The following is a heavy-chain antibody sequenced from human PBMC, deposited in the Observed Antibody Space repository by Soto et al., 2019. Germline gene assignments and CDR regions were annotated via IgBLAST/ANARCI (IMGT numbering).Heavy chain of an antibody. CDR1: GGSITSANYY. Sequence: QVQLQESGPGLVKPSQTLSLSCSISGGSITSANYYWTWIRLFPGKGLEWIGYIYSSGTTHYNPSLRIRATISLDTSNHQFSLEVKSATAADTAVYYCARMGLHLGELSRNWFDPWGQGSLVTVSS. J-gene: IGHJ5*02. CDR2: IYSSGTT. V-gene: IGHV4-31*03. D-gene: IGHD3-16*02. CDR3: ARMGLHLGELSRNWFDP.